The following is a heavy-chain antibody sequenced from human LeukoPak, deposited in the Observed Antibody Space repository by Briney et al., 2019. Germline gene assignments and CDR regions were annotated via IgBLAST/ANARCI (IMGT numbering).Heavy chain of an antibody. J-gene: IGHJ4*02. V-gene: IGHV4-59*04. CDR1: GGFISTYY. CDR3: ARLTRSFFDY. D-gene: IGHD2-21*02. CDR2: IYYTETT. Sequence: SETLSLTCTVSGGFISTYYWTWIRQPPGKGLEWIGYIYYTETTYYNPSLKSRVTMSVDTSKNQFSLKLSSVTAADAAVYYCARLTRSFFDYWGQGTLVTVSS.